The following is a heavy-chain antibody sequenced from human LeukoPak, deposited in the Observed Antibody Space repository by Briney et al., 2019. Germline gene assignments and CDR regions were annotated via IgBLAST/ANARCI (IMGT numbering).Heavy chain of an antibody. Sequence: GRSLRLSCAASGFTFSSYGMHWVRQAPGKGLEGVAVIWYDGSNKYYADSVKGRFTISRDNSKNTLYLQMNSLRAEDTAVYYCARGRPNYYYDSSGRKYGKDVWGQGTTVTVSS. D-gene: IGHD3-22*01. CDR3: ARGRPNYYYDSSGRKYGKDV. CDR1: GFTFSSYG. J-gene: IGHJ6*02. V-gene: IGHV3-33*01. CDR2: IWYDGSNK.